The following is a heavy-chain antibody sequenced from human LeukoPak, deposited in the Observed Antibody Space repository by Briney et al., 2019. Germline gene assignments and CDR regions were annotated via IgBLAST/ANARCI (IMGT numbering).Heavy chain of an antibody. D-gene: IGHD6-19*01. CDR2: IYASGST. V-gene: IGHV4-4*07. CDR1: GGSISSYY. J-gene: IGHJ4*02. Sequence: SETLSLTCTVSGGSISSYYWTWIRQPAGKGLEWIGRIYASGSTNYNPSLKSRVTMSVDTSKNQFSLKLSSVTAADTAVYYCATRRGIAVAGDDYWGQGTLVTVSS. CDR3: ATRRGIAVAGDDY.